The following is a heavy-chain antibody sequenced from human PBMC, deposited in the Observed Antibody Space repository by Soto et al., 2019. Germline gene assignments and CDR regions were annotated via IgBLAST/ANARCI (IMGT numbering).Heavy chain of an antibody. CDR3: VRDFVAATGFFEY. Sequence: GGSLRLSCAASGFTFSTYIMNWVRQSPGKGLEWVSSISSSSTDVFYSDSVKGRFTISRDNAKNSLYLQMNSLRAEDTAVYYCVRDFVAATGFFEYWGLGTLVTVSS. J-gene: IGHJ4*02. CDR1: GFTFSTYI. CDR2: ISSSSTDV. V-gene: IGHV3-21*01. D-gene: IGHD6-19*01.